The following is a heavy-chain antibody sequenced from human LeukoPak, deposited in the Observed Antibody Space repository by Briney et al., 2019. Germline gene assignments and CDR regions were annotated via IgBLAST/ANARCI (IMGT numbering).Heavy chain of an antibody. CDR2: NYYSGTT. V-gene: IGHV4-59*01. D-gene: IGHD3-16*01. CDR3: ARLTWGNEWYFDL. Sequence: PWETLSLTCTVSGSSMNNYYWRWIRQPPEKGLEWIGYNYYSGTTNSHPSLKSRVTISMDTSNNQFSLKVRCVTAADTAVYYCARLTWGNEWYFDLWGRGTLVTVSS. CDR1: GSSMNNYY. J-gene: IGHJ2*01.